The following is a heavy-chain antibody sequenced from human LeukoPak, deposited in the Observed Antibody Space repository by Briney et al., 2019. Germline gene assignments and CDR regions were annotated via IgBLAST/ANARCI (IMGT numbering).Heavy chain of an antibody. Sequence: GGSLRLSCAASGFTFSSYAMSWVRQAPGKGLEWVAGISGSGGSTIYADSVKGRFSIFRDNPKNTLYLQMNSLRAEDTAVYYCARAIASYGDSAYWGQGTLVTVSS. CDR1: GFTFSSYA. CDR3: ARAIASYGDSAY. D-gene: IGHD5-18*01. CDR2: ISGSGGST. V-gene: IGHV3-23*01. J-gene: IGHJ4*02.